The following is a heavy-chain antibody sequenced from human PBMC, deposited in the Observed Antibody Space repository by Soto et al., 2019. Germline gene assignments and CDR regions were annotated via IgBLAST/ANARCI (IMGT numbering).Heavy chain of an antibody. CDR1: GGSISGHY. V-gene: IGHV4-34*01. CDR2: INHSGRT. Sequence: PSETLSLTCAVYGGSISGHYWNWICQPPGKGLEWIGEINHSGRTNYNPSLKSRVTISVDTSKNQFSLNLGSVTAADTAVYFCARGNIAAALVYWGQGTLVTVS. D-gene: IGHD6-13*01. CDR3: ARGNIAAALVY. J-gene: IGHJ4*02.